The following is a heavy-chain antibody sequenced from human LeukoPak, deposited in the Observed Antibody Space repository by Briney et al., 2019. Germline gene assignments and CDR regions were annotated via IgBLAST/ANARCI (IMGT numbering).Heavy chain of an antibody. CDR3: AREGDYVWGSYRYTDPHAFDI. Sequence: GASVKVSCKASGYTFTGYYMHWVRQAPGQGLEWMGWISAYNGNTNYAQKLQGRVTMTTDTSTSTAYMELRSLRSDDTAVYYCAREGDYVWGSYRYTDPHAFDIWGQGTMVTVSS. D-gene: IGHD3-16*02. J-gene: IGHJ3*02. CDR1: GYTFTGYY. V-gene: IGHV1-18*04. CDR2: ISAYNGNT.